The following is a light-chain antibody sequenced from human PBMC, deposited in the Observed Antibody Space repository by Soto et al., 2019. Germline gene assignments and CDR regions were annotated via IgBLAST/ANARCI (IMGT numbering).Light chain of an antibody. V-gene: IGKV1-39*01. J-gene: IGKJ4*01. CDR1: QSIGRN. CDR2: TSS. Sequence: DIQMTQSPAYLSASVGDRVTISCRASQSIGRNLNWYQQKPGKAPTLLIFTSSSLQSGVPSRFSGSGSGTDFILTISSLQPEDFATYYCQQANSFPLTFGGGTKWIS. CDR3: QQANSFPLT.